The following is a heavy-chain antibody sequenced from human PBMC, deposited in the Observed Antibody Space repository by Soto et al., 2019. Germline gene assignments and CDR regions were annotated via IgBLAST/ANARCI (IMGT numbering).Heavy chain of an antibody. V-gene: IGHV4-31*03. CDR1: GGSISSGGYS. CDR2: IYYSGST. CDR3: ADASTWHPGAFDI. J-gene: IGHJ3*02. Sequence: QVQLQESGPGLVKPSQTLSLTCTVSGGSISSGGYSWTWIRQHPGKGLEWIGYIYYSGSTYYKPSLKSRVTISVDPSKNQLSLKLSSVTAADTAVYYWADASTWHPGAFDIWGQGTTVTVSS. D-gene: IGHD5-12*01.